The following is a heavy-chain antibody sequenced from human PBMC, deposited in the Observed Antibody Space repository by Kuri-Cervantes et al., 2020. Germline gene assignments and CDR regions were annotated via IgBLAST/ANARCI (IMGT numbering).Heavy chain of an antibody. CDR1: GYTFTSYA. CDR2: INTNTENP. Sequence: ASVKVSCKASGYTFTSYAMNWVRQAPGQGLGWMGWINTNTENPTFAQGFTGRFVFSLDTSVSTAYLQISSLKAEDTAIYYCARDHLNDESTFDIWGQGTMVTVSS. CDR3: ARDHLNDESTFDI. V-gene: IGHV7-4-1*02. J-gene: IGHJ3*02. D-gene: IGHD1-1*01.